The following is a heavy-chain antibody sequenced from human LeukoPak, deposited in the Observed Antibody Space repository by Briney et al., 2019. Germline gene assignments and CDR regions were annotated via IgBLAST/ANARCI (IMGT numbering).Heavy chain of an antibody. CDR3: ARGSVVVPAATTE. CDR1: GYTFTNYG. CDR2: INPKTGDT. V-gene: IGHV1-2*02. D-gene: IGHD2-2*01. Sequence: ASVKVSCKASGYTFTNYGFSWVRQAPGQGLEWMGWINPKTGDTNYAQKFQGRVTMTRDTSISTAYMELSRLRSDDTAVYYCARGSVVVPAATTEWGQGTLVTVSA. J-gene: IGHJ4*02.